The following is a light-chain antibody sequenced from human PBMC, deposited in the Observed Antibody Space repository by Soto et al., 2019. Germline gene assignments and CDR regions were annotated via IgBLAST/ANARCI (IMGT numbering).Light chain of an antibody. V-gene: IGKV3-11*01. J-gene: IGKJ1*01. CDR1: QSIGLA. CDR2: DAS. CDR3: QQRTDRPPWT. Sequence: EIVLTQSPATLSLSPGERATLSCRASQSIGLAIAWYQHKPGQAPRLLIFDASQRATGIPARFRGRGSGTDFTISISSLGPEAFEGYYCQQRTDRPPWTVGKGTKVDIK.